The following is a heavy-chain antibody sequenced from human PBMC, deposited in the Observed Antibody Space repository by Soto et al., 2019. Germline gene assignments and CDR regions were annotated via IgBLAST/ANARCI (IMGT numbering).Heavy chain of an antibody. D-gene: IGHD3-22*01. Sequence: SVKVSCKASGGTFSSYTISWVRQAPGQGLEWMGRIIPILGIANYAQKFQGRVTITADKSTSTAYMELSSLRSEDTAVYYCARGSSYYDSSSEIYYYYGMDVWGQGTTVTVS. CDR2: IIPILGIA. CDR3: ARGSSYYDSSSEIYYYYGMDV. J-gene: IGHJ6*02. CDR1: GGTFSSYT. V-gene: IGHV1-69*02.